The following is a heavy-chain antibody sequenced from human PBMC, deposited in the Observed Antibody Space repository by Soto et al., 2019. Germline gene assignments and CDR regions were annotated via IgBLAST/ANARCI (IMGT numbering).Heavy chain of an antibody. CDR1: GGTFSSYA. Sequence: ASVQVSCKASGGTFSSYAISWVRQAPGQGLEWMGGIIPIFGTANYAQKFQGRVTITADESTSTAYMELSSLRSEDTAVYYCARDVVVTAVYYYGMDVWGQGTTVTVSS. J-gene: IGHJ6*02. D-gene: IGHD2-21*02. CDR3: ARDVVVTAVYYYGMDV. CDR2: IIPIFGTA. V-gene: IGHV1-69*13.